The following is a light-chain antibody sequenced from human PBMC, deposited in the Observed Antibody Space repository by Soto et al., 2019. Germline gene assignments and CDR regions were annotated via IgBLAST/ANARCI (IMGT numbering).Light chain of an antibody. J-gene: IGLJ3*02. Sequence: QSVLTQPPSASGTPGQGVIISCSGTSSNIGSNYVYWYRLLPGTAPKLVMFSNVMRPPGVPDRFSGAKSGTSASLAISGLRTEDEADYFCAALDASLSCWVFGGGTKVTVL. CDR1: SSNIGSNY. CDR3: AALDASLSCWV. V-gene: IGLV1-47*02. CDR2: SNV.